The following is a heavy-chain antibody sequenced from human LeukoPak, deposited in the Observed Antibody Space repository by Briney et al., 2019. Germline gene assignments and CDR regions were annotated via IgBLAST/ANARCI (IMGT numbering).Heavy chain of an antibody. CDR1: GGTFSSYA. CDR3: ARGVAATKFDY. D-gene: IGHD2-15*01. CDR2: LIPIFGTA. Sequence: SVKVPCKASGGTFSSYAISWVRQAPGQGLEWMGGLIPIFGTANYAQKFQGRLTITADESTSTAYMELSSLRSEDTAVYFCARGVAATKFDYWGQGTLVTVSS. J-gene: IGHJ4*02. V-gene: IGHV1-69*13.